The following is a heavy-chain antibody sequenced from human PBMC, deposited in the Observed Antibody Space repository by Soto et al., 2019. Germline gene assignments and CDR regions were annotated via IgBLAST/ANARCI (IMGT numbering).Heavy chain of an antibody. J-gene: IGHJ6*02. Sequence: QVQLVESGGGVVQPGRSLRLSCAASGFTFSSYAMQWVRQAPGKGLEWVAVISYDGSNKYYADSVKGRFTISRDNSKNTLYLQMNSLRAEDTAVYYCASCISTSCYLRWVSYGMDVWGQGTTVTVSS. V-gene: IGHV3-30-3*01. CDR1: GFTFSSYA. CDR2: ISYDGSNK. D-gene: IGHD2-2*01. CDR3: ASCISTSCYLRWVSYGMDV.